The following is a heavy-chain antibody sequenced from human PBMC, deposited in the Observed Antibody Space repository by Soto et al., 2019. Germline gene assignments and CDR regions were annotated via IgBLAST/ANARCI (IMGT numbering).Heavy chain of an antibody. CDR1: AKGVSNNRAD. V-gene: IGHV6-1*01. Sequence: LTYRVCAKGVSNNRADWSGIKQSTSRGLEWLGRTYYRSKWYNDYAVSVKSRITINPDTSKNQFSLQLNPVTPEDTAVYYCSSDSSHGSHYYYSGMAVWGQGTQVTVSS. J-gene: IGHJ6*02. CDR2: TYYRSKWYN. D-gene: IGHD5-18*01. CDR3: SSDSSHGSHYYYSGMAV.